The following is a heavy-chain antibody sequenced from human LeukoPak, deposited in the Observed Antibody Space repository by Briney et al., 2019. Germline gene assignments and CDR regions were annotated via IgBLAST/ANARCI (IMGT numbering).Heavy chain of an antibody. J-gene: IGHJ6*03. CDR3: ARTPWHATVVTPWYYYYMDV. CDR1: GGSISSYY. V-gene: IGHV4-59*12. Sequence: SETLSLTCTVSGGSISSYYWSWIRQPPGKGLEWIGYIYYSGSTNYNPSLKSRVTISVDTSKNQFSLKLSSVTAADTAVYYCARTPWHATVVTPWYYYYMDVWGKGTTVTVSS. CDR2: IYYSGST. D-gene: IGHD4-23*01.